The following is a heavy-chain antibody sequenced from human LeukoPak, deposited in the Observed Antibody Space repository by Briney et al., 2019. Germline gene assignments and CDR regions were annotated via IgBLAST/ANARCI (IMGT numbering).Heavy chain of an antibody. CDR1: GGTFSSYA. D-gene: IGHD6-13*01. Sequence: SVKVSCKASGGTFSSYAISWVRQAPGQGLEWMGRIIPIFGTANYAQKFQGRVTTTTEESTRTAYMELSSLRSEDTAVYYCARDDCLSSSWCKGPDYWGQGTLVTVSS. CDR2: IIPIFGTA. V-gene: IGHV1-69*05. CDR3: ARDDCLSSSWCKGPDY. J-gene: IGHJ4*02.